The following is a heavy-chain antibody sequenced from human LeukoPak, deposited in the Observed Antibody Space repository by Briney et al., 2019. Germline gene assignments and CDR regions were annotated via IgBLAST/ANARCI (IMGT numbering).Heavy chain of an antibody. CDR3: ARVNSGYSSSWYVDY. CDR1: GGSISSGGYY. V-gene: IGHV4-31*03. D-gene: IGHD6-13*01. CDR2: IYYSGST. J-gene: IGHJ4*02. Sequence: PSETLSLTCTVSGGSISSGGYYWSWIRQHPGKGLEWIGYIYYSGSTYYNLSLKSRVTISVDTSKNQFSLKLSSVTAADTTVYYCARVNSGYSSSWYVDYWGQGTLGTVSS.